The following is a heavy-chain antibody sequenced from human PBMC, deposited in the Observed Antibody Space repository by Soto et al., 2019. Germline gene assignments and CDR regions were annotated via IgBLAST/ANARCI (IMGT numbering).Heavy chain of an antibody. D-gene: IGHD3-3*01. V-gene: IGHV1-58*01. Sequence: ASVNVSFKGCGLTVSESSLQVLRQSRLQPGEWIGYIVVGNGNTNFAQSFQERVTLTSDKSRGTAYMELRSLRSEDTAVYYCAETTHYDFWSGYFNGVDFDIRGQGKKVPVSS. CDR2: IVVGNGNT. J-gene: IGHJ3*02. CDR3: AETTHYDFWSGYFNGVDFDI. CDR1: GLTVSESS.